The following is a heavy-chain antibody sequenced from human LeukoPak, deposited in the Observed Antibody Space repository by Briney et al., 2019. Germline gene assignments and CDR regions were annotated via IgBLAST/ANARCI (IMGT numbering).Heavy chain of an antibody. J-gene: IGHJ3*02. V-gene: IGHV3-64*01. CDR2: ISSNGGST. D-gene: IGHD7-27*01. Sequence: GGSLRLSCAASGFTFSSYAMHWVRQAPGKGLEYVSAISSNGGSTYYANSVKGRFTISRDNSKNTLYLQMGSLRAEDMAVYYCARVEGGLGTGAFDIWGQGTMVTVSS. CDR1: GFTFSSYA. CDR3: ARVEGGLGTGAFDI.